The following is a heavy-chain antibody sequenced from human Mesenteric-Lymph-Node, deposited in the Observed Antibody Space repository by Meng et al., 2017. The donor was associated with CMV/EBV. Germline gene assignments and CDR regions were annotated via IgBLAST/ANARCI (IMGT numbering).Heavy chain of an antibody. CDR2: INPNSGGT. CDR1: GYTFTDYY. D-gene: IGHD2-21*01. Sequence: ASVKVSCKASGYTFTDYYLHWVRQAPGQGLEWMGWINPNSGGTKYPQKLQGRVTMTSDTSIRTAYMDLSSLRYDDTAVYYCAQVITNNWFDPWGQGTLVTVSS. J-gene: IGHJ5*02. CDR3: AQVITNNWFDP. V-gene: IGHV1-2*02.